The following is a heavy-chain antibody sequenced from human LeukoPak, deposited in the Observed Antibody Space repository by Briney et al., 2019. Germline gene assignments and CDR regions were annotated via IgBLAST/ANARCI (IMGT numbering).Heavy chain of an antibody. CDR3: ARDPPYYSSSWSSRYYFDY. V-gene: IGHV3-7*03. CDR1: GFTFSSYW. CDR2: IKQDGSEK. J-gene: IGHJ4*02. D-gene: IGHD6-13*01. Sequence: SGGSLRLSCAASGFTFSSYWMSWDRQAPGKGLGWVANIKQDGSEKYYVDSVKGRFTISRDNAKNSLYLQMNSLRAEDMAVYYCARDPPYYSSSWSSRYYFDYWGQGTLVTVSS.